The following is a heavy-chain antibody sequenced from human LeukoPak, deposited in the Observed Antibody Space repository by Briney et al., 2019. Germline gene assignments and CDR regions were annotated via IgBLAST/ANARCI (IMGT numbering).Heavy chain of an antibody. D-gene: IGHD4-17*01. CDR1: GFTFSSYW. V-gene: IGHV3-7*01. Sequence: PGGSLRLSCAASGFTFSSYWMSWDRQAPGKGLEWVANIKQDGSEKYYVDSVKGRFTISRDNAKNSLNLQMNSLRAEDTAVYYCARGAGIGYGDYEDYWGQGTLVTVSS. J-gene: IGHJ4*02. CDR3: ARGAGIGYGDYEDY. CDR2: IKQDGSEK.